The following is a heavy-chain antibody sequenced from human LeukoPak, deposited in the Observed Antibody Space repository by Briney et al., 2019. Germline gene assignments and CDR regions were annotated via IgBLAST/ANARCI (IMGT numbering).Heavy chain of an antibody. CDR3: AKYRGYSFFDAFDI. CDR1: GFTFSSYW. CDR2: INSDGSST. Sequence: GGSLRLSCAASGFTFSSYWMHWVRQAPGKGLVWVSRINSDGSSTSYADSVKGRFTISRDNAKNTLYLQMNSLRAEDTAVFYCAKYRGYSFFDAFDIWGQGTMVTVSS. J-gene: IGHJ3*02. V-gene: IGHV3-74*01. D-gene: IGHD5-18*01.